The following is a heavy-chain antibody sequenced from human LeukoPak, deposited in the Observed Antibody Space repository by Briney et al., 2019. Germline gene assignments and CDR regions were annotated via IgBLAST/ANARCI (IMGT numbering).Heavy chain of an antibody. CDR2: ISSSSSYI. D-gene: IGHD3-10*01. V-gene: IGHV3-21*01. CDR1: GFTFSSYS. Sequence: PGGSLRLSCAVSGFTFSSYSMNWVRQAPGKGLEWVSSISSSSSYIYYADSVKGRFTISRDNARNSLYLQMNSLRAEDTAVYYCVRGKANYGSGSDVWGKGTTVTVSS. J-gene: IGHJ6*04. CDR3: VRGKANYGSGSDV.